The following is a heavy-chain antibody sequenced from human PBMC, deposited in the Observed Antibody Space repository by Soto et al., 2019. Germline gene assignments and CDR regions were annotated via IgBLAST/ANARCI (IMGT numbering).Heavy chain of an antibody. CDR3: ARQGYSGYDYYFDY. CDR2: MNPNSGNT. J-gene: IGHJ4*02. Sequence: QVQLVQSGAEVKKPGASVKVSCKASGYTFTSYDINWGRQAPGQGLGWMGWMNPNSGNTGYAQKFQGRVTMTRNTSISTAYMELSSLRSEDTAVYYCARQGYSGYDYYFDYWGQGTLVTVSS. CDR1: GYTFTSYD. D-gene: IGHD5-12*01. V-gene: IGHV1-8*01.